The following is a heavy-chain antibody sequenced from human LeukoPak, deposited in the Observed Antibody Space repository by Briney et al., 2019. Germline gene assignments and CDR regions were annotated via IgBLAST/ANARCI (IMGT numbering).Heavy chain of an antibody. CDR3: ARQWNGSSYYYYTFPY. CDR1: GGSLSGYY. D-gene: IGHD1-26*01. Sequence: SETLSLTCAVYGGSLSGYYWSWIRQPPGKGLEWIGEINHSGNTNYNPSLKSRVTMSVDTSKNHFYLKLSSVTAADTAVYYCARQWNGSSYYYYTFPYWGQGTLVTVSS. V-gene: IGHV4-34*01. J-gene: IGHJ4*02. CDR2: INHSGNT.